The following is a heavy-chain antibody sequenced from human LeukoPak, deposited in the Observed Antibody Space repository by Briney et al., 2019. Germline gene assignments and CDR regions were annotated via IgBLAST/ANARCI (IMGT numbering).Heavy chain of an antibody. D-gene: IGHD3-22*01. CDR2: ISSSSSTI. V-gene: IGHV3-48*01. Sequence: GSLRLSCAASGFTFSSYSMNWVRQAPGKGLEWVSYISSSSSTIYYADSVKGRFTISRDNAKNSLYLQMNSLRAEDTAVYYCARVVRITMIVVVIPDYYFDYWGQGTLVTVSS. J-gene: IGHJ4*02. CDR3: ARVVRITMIVVVIPDYYFDY. CDR1: GFTFSSYS.